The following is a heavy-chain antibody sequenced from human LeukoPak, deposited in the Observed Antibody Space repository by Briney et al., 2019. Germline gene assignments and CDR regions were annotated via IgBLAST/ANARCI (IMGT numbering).Heavy chain of an antibody. D-gene: IGHD6-13*01. CDR2: IYYSGST. V-gene: IGHV4-61*05. CDR1: GDSISRRNSY. J-gene: IGHJ5*02. CDR3: XXXXXXXAAAPGEFDP. Sequence: SETLSLTCNVSGDSISRRNSYWGWIRQPPGKGLEWIGYIYYSGSTNYNPSLKSRVTISVDTSKNQFSLKLSSVTAADTAVYYXXXXXXXXAAAPGEFDPWGQGTLVTVSS.